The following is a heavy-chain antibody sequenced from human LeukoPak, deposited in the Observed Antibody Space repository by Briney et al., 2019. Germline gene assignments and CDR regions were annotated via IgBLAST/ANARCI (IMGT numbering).Heavy chain of an antibody. CDR3: ATVPHRGDPFNI. Sequence: GGSLRLSCAASGFTFSTYWMSWVRQAPGKGLEWVANIEQHGSQENYVDSIKGRFTISRDNAKNSVFLQMDSLRVEDTAVYFCATVPHRGDPFNIWGQGTLVTVSS. J-gene: IGHJ3*02. CDR2: IEQHGSQE. V-gene: IGHV3-7*03. CDR1: GFTFSTYW.